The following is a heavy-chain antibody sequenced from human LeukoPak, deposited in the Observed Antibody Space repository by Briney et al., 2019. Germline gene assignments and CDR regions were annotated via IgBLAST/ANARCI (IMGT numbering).Heavy chain of an antibody. J-gene: IGHJ4*02. CDR1: RFTFSNYW. CDR2: INQDGSKK. CDR3: AKWGPYCVGDYCPALDS. V-gene: IGHV3-7*01. D-gene: IGHD2-21*02. Sequence: GGSLRLSCVASRFTFSNYWMSWVRQAPGKGLEWVANINQDGSKKRYADSMKGRFTISRDNAKESLYLQLNSLRAEDTAVYYCAKWGPYCVGDYCPALDSWGPGTLVTASS.